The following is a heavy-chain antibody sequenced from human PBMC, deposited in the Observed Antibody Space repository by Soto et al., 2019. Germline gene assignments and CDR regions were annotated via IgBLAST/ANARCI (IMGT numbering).Heavy chain of an antibody. CDR1: GGSISSYY. D-gene: IGHD4-4*01. J-gene: IGHJ3*02. Sequence: SETLSLTCTVSGGSISSYYWSWIRQPPGKGLEWIGYIYYSGSTNYNPSLKSRVTISVDTSKNQFSLKLSSVTAADTVVYYCARVTTPDAFDIWGQGTMVTVSS. V-gene: IGHV4-59*01. CDR2: IYYSGST. CDR3: ARVTTPDAFDI.